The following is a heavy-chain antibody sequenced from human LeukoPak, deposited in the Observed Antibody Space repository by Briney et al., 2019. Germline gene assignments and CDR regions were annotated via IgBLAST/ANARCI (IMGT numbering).Heavy chain of an antibody. J-gene: IGHJ4*02. D-gene: IGHD5-24*01. Sequence: PSETLSLTCTVSGCSISGSSYFWGWIRQPPGKGLEWIGSIYYSGSTHYNPSLKSRVTISVDTSKNQFSLKLSSVTAADTAVYYCARSFEMTTISDWGQGTLVTVSS. CDR1: GCSISGSSYF. V-gene: IGHV4-39*01. CDR2: IYYSGST. CDR3: ARSFEMTTISD.